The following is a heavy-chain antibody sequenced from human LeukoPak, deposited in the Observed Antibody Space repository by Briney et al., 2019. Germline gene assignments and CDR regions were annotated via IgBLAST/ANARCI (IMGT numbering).Heavy chain of an antibody. CDR1: GYTFTGYY. Sequence: ASVKVSCKASGYTFTGYYMHWVRQAPGQGLEWMGRVNPNSGGTNYAQKFQGRVTMTRDTSISTAYRELSRLRSDDTAVYYCAKDRLEGSDFDYWGQGTLVTVSS. CDR3: AKDRLEGSDFDY. J-gene: IGHJ4*02. V-gene: IGHV1-2*06. CDR2: VNPNSGGT. D-gene: IGHD2-15*01.